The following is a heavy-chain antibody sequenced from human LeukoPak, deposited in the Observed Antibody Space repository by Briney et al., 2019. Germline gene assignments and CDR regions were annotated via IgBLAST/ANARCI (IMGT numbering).Heavy chain of an antibody. CDR2: TYYRSKWNN. CDR3: ARGRNSGFDY. Sequence: HSQTLSLTCAISGDSVSGNGAVAWNWLRQSPSRGLEWLGRTYYRSKWNNDYAVSVKSRITINPDTSKNQFSLHLNSVTPEDTAVYYCARGRNSGFDYWGQGTLVTVSS. J-gene: IGHJ4*02. CDR1: GDSVSGNGAVA. V-gene: IGHV6-1*01. D-gene: IGHD2/OR15-2a*01.